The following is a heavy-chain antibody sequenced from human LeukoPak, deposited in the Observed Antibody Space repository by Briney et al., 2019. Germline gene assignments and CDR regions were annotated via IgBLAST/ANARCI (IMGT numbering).Heavy chain of an antibody. CDR1: GYTFTSYG. J-gene: IGHJ3*02. D-gene: IGHD6-19*01. Sequence: ASVKVSCKASGYTFTSYGISWVRQAPGQGLEWMGWISAYNGNTNYAQKLQGKVTMTTDTSTSTAYMELGSLRSDDTAVYYCAAAGQYSSGWWNAFDIWGQGTMVTVSS. CDR3: AAAGQYSSGWWNAFDI. V-gene: IGHV1-18*01. CDR2: ISAYNGNT.